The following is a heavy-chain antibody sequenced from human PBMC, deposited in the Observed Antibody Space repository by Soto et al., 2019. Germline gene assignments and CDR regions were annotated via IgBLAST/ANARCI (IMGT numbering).Heavy chain of an antibody. CDR3: ARGTTTGGWNWFDP. J-gene: IGHJ5*02. V-gene: IGHV4-38-2*01. D-gene: IGHD3-16*01. CDR1: GYSITIGYF. Sequence: EPLSLTGAVSGYSITIGYFWGWLRQPPGKGLEWIGSIYYSGSTYYNPSLKSRVTISVDTSRNQFSLKLSSVTAADTAVYYCARGTTTGGWNWFDPWGQGTLVTVSS. CDR2: IYYSGST.